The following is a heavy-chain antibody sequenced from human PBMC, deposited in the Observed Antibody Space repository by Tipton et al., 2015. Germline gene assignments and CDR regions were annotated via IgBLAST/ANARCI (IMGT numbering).Heavy chain of an antibody. CDR1: GFTFSDYY. J-gene: IGHJ4*02. CDR3: ARHDYGNYVGY. CDR2: ITSSGTTV. Sequence: SLRLSCAASGFTFSDYYMHWIRQAPGKGLESTSYITSSGTTVFYADSVKGRFTISRDNANNLLYLQMDSLRAEDTALYYCARHDYGNYVGYWGQGTLVSVSS. V-gene: IGHV3-11*01. D-gene: IGHD4-17*01.